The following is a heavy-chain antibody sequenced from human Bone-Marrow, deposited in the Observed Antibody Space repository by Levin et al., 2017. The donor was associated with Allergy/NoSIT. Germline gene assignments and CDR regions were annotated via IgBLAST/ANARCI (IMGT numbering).Heavy chain of an antibody. CDR2: INPNTGVT. CDR3: ARGGSRLSD. CDR1: GFTFTDYY. Sequence: PVASVKVSCKTSGFTFTDYYLHWVRQAPGQGLEWKGWINPNTGVTNYAQRFQGRVTMTRDTSINTAYMELTWLKSDDTAVIYCARGGSRLSDWGQGTLVTVSS. J-gene: IGHJ4*02. D-gene: IGHD2-15*01. V-gene: IGHV1-2*02.